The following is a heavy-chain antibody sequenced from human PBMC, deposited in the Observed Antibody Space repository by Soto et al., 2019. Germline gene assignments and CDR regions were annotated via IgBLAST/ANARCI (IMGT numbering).Heavy chain of an antibody. D-gene: IGHD3-22*01. J-gene: IGHJ4*02. Sequence: PGGSLRLSCTASGFTFGDYAMSWVRQAPGKGLEWVGFIRSKAYGGTTEYAASVKGRFTISRDDSKSIAYLQMNSLKTEDTAVYYCTGLRSDYYDSSGSDFDYWGQGTLVTVSS. CDR3: TGLRSDYYDSSGSDFDY. CDR1: GFTFGDYA. V-gene: IGHV3-49*04. CDR2: IRSKAYGGTT.